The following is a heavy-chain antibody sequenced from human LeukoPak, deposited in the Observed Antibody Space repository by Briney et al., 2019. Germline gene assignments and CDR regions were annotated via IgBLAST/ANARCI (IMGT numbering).Heavy chain of an antibody. CDR2: INWNGGST. D-gene: IGHD6-19*01. V-gene: IGHV3-20*04. J-gene: IGHJ4*02. CDR3: ARVMLPASGWYSDY. Sequence: PGGSLRLSCAASGFTLEDYGMSWVRQAPGKGLEWVSGINWNGGSTGYADSVKGRFTISRDNAKNSLYLQMNSLRAEDTALYYCARVMLPASGWYSDYWGQGTLVTVSS. CDR1: GFTLEDYG.